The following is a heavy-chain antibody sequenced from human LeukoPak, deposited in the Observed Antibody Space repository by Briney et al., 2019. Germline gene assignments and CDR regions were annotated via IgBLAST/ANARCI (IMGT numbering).Heavy chain of an antibody. J-gene: IGHJ4*02. D-gene: IGHD2-21*01. V-gene: IGHV3-30*02. CDR2: IRYDGSNK. CDR1: GFTFSSYG. CDR3: AREGLYSSYYFDY. Sequence: GGSLRLSCAASGFTFSSYGMHWVRQAPGKGLEWVAFIRYDGSNKYYADSVKGRFTISRDNSKNTLYLQMNSLRAEDTAVYYCAREGLYSSYYFDYWGQGTLVTVSS.